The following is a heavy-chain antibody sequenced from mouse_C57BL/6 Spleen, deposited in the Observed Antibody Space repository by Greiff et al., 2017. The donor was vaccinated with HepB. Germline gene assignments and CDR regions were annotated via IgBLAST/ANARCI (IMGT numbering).Heavy chain of an antibody. Sequence: QVHVKQPGAELVKPGASVKMSCKASGYTFTSYWITWVKQRPGQGLEWIGDIYPGSGSTNYNAKFKSKATLTVDTSSSTAYMQLSSLTSEDSAVYYCAGEGAQATFAYWGQGTLVTVSA. CDR2: IYPGSGST. V-gene: IGHV1-55*01. D-gene: IGHD3-2*02. J-gene: IGHJ3*01. CDR1: GYTFTSYW. CDR3: AGEGAQATFAY.